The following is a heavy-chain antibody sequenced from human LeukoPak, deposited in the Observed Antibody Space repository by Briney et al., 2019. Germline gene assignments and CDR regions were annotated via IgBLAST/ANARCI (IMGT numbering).Heavy chain of an antibody. CDR1: GLIFNSFG. D-gene: IGHD2-15*01. V-gene: IGHV3-30*02. Sequence: GGPLRLSCAASGLIFNSFGMHWVRQSPDKGREWVTFIQFDESNRYYADSVKGRFTISRDNSNNTLYLQMDSLRPEDTAVYYCAKQMVDRPHYYHMDVWGKGTTVSVSS. CDR3: AKQMVDRPHYYHMDV. CDR2: IQFDESNR. J-gene: IGHJ6*03.